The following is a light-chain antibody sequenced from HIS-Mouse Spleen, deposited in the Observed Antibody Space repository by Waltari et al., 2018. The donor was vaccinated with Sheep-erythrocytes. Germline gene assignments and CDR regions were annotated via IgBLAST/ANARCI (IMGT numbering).Light chain of an antibody. V-gene: IGLV3-10*01. CDR3: YSTDSSGNHSWV. CDR2: EDS. Sequence: SYELTQPPSVSVSPGQTARITCSGAPLLKKYAYWYQQKSGQAPELVIYEDSKRPSGIPERFSGSSSGTMATLTISGAQVEDEADYYCYSTDSSGNHSWVFGGGTKLTVL. CDR1: PLLKKY. J-gene: IGLJ3*02.